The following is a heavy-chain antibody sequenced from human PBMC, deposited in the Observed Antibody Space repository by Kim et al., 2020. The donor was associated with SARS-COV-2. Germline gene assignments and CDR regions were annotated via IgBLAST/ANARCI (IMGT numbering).Heavy chain of an antibody. D-gene: IGHD1-1*01. CDR2: IKSKSAGGTV. CDR1: GFSFTQAW. CDR3: TTGDSGAEDY. Sequence: GGSLRLSCAASGFSFTQAWLSWLRQAPGKGLQWVGRIKSKSAGGTVDYAAPVKGRFTISRDDSKNILFLQMSSLRSEDTAVYYCTTGDSGAEDYWGQGTLVTVSS. J-gene: IGHJ4*02. V-gene: IGHV3-15*01.